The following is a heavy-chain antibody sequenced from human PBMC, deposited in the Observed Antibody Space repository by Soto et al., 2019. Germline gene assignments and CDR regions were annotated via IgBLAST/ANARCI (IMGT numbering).Heavy chain of an antibody. Sequence: EVQLLESGGGLVQPGGSLRLSCAASGFTFSSYAMSWVRQAPGKGLEWVSAISGSGGSTYYADYAKGRFTIARDNSMQTLYRQMNGLRAEDTAVCCCAKDRLRQQMVLLLFCYFDLWGRGTLVTVSS. CDR2: ISGSGGST. CDR1: GFTFSSYA. D-gene: IGHD6-13*01. J-gene: IGHJ2*01. CDR3: AKDRLRQQMVLLLFCYFDL. V-gene: IGHV3-23*01.